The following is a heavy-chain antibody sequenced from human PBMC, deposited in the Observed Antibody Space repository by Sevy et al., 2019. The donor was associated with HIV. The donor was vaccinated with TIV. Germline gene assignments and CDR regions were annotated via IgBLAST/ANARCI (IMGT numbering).Heavy chain of an antibody. CDR3: AKRRVQSGLSGGGANYGWDV. J-gene: IGHJ6*02. CDR2: LIGGGSRT. CDR1: GFPFSNYA. D-gene: IGHD2-15*01. V-gene: IGHV3-23*01. Sequence: GGSLRLSCAASGFPFSNYAMSWIRQAPGKGLEWVSTLIGGGSRTYYADSVTGRFTISRGNSKNILYLQVNSLRADDTAIYYCAKRRVQSGLSGGGANYGWDVCGHGTTVTVSS.